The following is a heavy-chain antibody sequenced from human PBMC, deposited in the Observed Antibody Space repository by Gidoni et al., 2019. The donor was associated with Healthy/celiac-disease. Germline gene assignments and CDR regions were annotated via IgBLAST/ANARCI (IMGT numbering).Heavy chain of an antibody. CDR3: ARSGVSYCSSTSCYSSIAFDI. J-gene: IGHJ3*02. CDR1: GYSFTSYW. V-gene: IGHV5-51*01. CDR2: IYPGDSDT. Sequence: EVQLVQSGAEVKKPGESLKISCKGSGYSFTSYWIGRVRQMPGKGLEWMGIIYPGDSDTRYSPSFQGQVTISADKSISTAYLQWSSLKASDTAMYYCARSGVSYCSSTSCYSSIAFDIWGQGTMVTVSS. D-gene: IGHD2-2*01.